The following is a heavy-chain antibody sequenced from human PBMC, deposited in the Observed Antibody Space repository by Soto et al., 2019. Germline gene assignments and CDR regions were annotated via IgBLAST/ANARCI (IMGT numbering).Heavy chain of an antibody. CDR3: ARQVRYCSGNGCPNLFDP. Sequence: QITLKESGPTLVKPTQTLTLTCTFSGLSLSTSGVGVGWIRQPPGKALEWVALIYRDDDKRYSPSLKTRLSSTRDTSKKQVVDTMTNMAPVDTATYYCARQVRYCSGNGCPNLFDPRGQGTLVTVSS. J-gene: IGHJ5*02. D-gene: IGHD2-15*01. V-gene: IGHV2-5*02. CDR1: GLSLSTSGVG. CDR2: IYRDDDK.